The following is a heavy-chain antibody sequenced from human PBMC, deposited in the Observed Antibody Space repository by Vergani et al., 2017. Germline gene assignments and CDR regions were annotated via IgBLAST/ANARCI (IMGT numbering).Heavy chain of an antibody. CDR3: AREFIGSGSFTDY. CDR2: MNPNSGTT. D-gene: IGHD3-10*01. CDR1: GYSFSSYD. V-gene: IGHV1-8*01. J-gene: IGHJ4*02. Sequence: QVQLVQSGAEVKKPGASVKVSCRASGYSFSSYDISWVRQATGQGLEWMGWMNPNSGTTGYAQKFQGRVTMTRNSSINTAYMELSRLRSEDTAVYYCAREFIGSGSFTDYWGQGTLVTVSS.